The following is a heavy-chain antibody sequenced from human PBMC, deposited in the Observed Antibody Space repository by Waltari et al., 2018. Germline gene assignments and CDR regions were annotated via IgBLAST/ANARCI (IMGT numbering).Heavy chain of an antibody. J-gene: IGHJ4*02. Sequence: VQLLESGPGLVKPTGTLCVTCAVSGDSISGTYWWSWVRQLTGKDLAWIGQIHVSGRRKYSPSLEGRVTVSIDTSNNHFSRKVTSATAADTAGYYCARDRGRGHYLDSWAQGTLVTVSP. CDR1: GDSISGTYW. V-gene: IGHV4-4*02. D-gene: IGHD2-15*01. CDR3: ARDRGRGHYLDS. CDR2: IHVSGRR.